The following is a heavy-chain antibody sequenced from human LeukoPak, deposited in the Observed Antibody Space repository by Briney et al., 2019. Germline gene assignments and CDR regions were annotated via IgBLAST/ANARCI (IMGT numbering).Heavy chain of an antibody. CDR1: GFTFSSYS. CDR2: ISSSSSYI. D-gene: IGHD1-26*01. J-gene: IGHJ6*02. CDR3: ARDRVGDYYGMDV. Sequence: PGGSLRLSCAASGFTFSSYSMNWVRQAPGKGLEWVSSISSSSSYIYYADSVKGRFTISRDNAKNSLYLQMNSLRAEDTAVYYCARDRVGDYYGMDVWGQGTTVTVSS. V-gene: IGHV3-21*01.